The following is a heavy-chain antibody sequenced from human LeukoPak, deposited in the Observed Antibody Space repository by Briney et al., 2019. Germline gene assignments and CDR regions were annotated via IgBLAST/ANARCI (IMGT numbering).Heavy chain of an antibody. CDR2: IHNSGAT. J-gene: IGHJ4*02. CDR1: GGSISSYY. D-gene: IGHD1-26*01. V-gene: IGHV4-59*08. Sequence: SETLSLTCTVSGGSISSYYWSWFRQSPGNGLEWIAFIHNSGATKSNPSFKSRVTISLDTSKSQFSLRLNSVTAADTAVYHCARHLSRGTYPLDYWGQGSLVTVSS. CDR3: ARHLSRGTYPLDY.